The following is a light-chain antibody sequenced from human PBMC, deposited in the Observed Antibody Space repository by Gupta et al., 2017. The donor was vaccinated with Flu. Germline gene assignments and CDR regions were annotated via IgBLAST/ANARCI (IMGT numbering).Light chain of an antibody. CDR1: NSNLGAGYD. CDR3: QSYDSSLSGYII. J-gene: IGLJ2*01. CDR2: VNN. V-gene: IGLV1-40*01. Sequence: QSVLPQPPSVSWAPGQRVTISCTGSNSNLGAGYDVHWYQQFPGAAPRLLISVNNDRPSGVPDRFSASKSGTSASLAITGLQAEDEADYYCQSYDSSLSGYIIFGGGTRLTVL.